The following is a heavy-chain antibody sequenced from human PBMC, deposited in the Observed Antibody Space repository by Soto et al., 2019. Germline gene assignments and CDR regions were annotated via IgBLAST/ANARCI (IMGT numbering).Heavy chain of an antibody. CDR3: AAAYSRAPFDY. CDR1: GGTFSSYA. Sequence: ASVKVSCKASGGTFSSYAISWVRQAPGQGLEWMGGIIPIFGTANYAQKFQGRVTITADESTGTAYMELSSLRSEDTAVYYCAAAYSRAPFDYWGQGTLVTVSS. D-gene: IGHD6-13*01. CDR2: IIPIFGTA. J-gene: IGHJ4*02. V-gene: IGHV1-69*13.